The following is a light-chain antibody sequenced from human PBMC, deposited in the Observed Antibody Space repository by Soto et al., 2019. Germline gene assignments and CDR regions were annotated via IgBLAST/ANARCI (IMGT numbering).Light chain of an antibody. CDR1: QSVGST. CDR3: QRFNRWPLS. Sequence: EIVLTQSPAALSVSPGERATLSCWASQSVGSTLNWYQQRPGQAPRLLIYDTSIGATGIPARFSGSGSGTEITLTIASLQYEDFGVYYCQRFNRWPLSFGGGTKVEI. V-gene: IGKV3-15*01. CDR2: DTS. J-gene: IGKJ4*01.